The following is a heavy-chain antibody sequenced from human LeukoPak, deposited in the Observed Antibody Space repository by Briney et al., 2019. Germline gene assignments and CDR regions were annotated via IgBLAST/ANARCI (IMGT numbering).Heavy chain of an antibody. CDR3: ARAPSEIGGYYPEYLRH. CDR1: GFTLSSYW. D-gene: IGHD3-22*01. CDR2: IKSDGRT. J-gene: IGHJ1*01. Sequence: PGGSLRLSCAASGFTLSSYWMHWVRHAPGKGLVWVSRIKSDGRTNYADSVKGRFTISRDNAKNTVSLQMNSLRAEDTGVYYCARAPSEIGGYYPEYLRHCGQGTLVIVSS. V-gene: IGHV3-74*01.